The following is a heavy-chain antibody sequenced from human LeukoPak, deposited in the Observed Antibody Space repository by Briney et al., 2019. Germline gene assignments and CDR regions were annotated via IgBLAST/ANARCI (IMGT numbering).Heavy chain of an antibody. J-gene: IGHJ4*02. V-gene: IGHV3-23*01. CDR2: ISGGGDAT. D-gene: IGHD5-18*01. Sequence: GGSLRLSCAASTFIFSDYAMTWVRQAPGKGLEWVSTISGGGDATYYAHSVKGRFAVSRDNSKNTLYLQVNSLRAEDTAVYYCAKEGGIQLWLPINYWGQGTLVTVSS. CDR3: AKEGGIQLWLPINY. CDR1: TFIFSDYA.